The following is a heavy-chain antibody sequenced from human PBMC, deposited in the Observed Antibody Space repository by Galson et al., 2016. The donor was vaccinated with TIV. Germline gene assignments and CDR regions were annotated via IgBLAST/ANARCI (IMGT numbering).Heavy chain of an antibody. CDR1: FISRGDYY. CDR3: AAGSFCSDSDCYYGGFDY. Sequence: FISRGDYYWSWIRQHPERGLEWIGYIFHSGNTYYNPSLKSRIIMSVDTSKSLFSLKLSSVTAADTAVYYCAAGSFCSDSDCYYGGFDYWGLGTLVTVSS. J-gene: IGHJ4*02. CDR2: IFHSGNT. V-gene: IGHV4-31*02. D-gene: IGHD2-21*02.